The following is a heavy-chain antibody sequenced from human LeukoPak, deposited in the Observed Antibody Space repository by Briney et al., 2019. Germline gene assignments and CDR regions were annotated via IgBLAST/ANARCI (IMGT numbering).Heavy chain of an antibody. D-gene: IGHD3-22*01. Sequence: GGSLRLSCAACGFTVSSTYMSWVRQAPGKGLEWVSVIHSGGNAYYADSLKGRFTISRDNSKNTLYLQMSSLRAEDTAVYYCARVPAGFHYDSSGTWGQGTLVTVSS. CDR2: IHSGGNA. CDR3: ARVPAGFHYDSSGT. J-gene: IGHJ4*02. CDR1: GFTVSSTY. V-gene: IGHV3-53*01.